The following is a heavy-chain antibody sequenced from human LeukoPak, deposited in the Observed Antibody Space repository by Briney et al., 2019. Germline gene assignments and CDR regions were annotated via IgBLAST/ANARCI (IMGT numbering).Heavy chain of an antibody. CDR1: GYTFTSYV. J-gene: IGHJ6*03. V-gene: IGHV1-18*01. CDR3: ARAVVVVPAAILKLYYYYMDV. Sequence: ASVKVSCKASGYTFTSYVISWVRQAPGQGLEWMGWISAYNGNTNYAQKLQGRVTMTTDTSTSTAYMELRSLRSDDTAVYYCARAVVVVPAAILKLYYYYMDVWGKGTTVTVSS. CDR2: ISAYNGNT. D-gene: IGHD2-2*02.